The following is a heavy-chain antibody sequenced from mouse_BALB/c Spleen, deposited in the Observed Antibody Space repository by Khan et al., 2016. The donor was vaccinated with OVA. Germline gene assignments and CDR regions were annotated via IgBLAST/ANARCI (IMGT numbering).Heavy chain of an antibody. D-gene: IGHD4-1*01. Sequence: VQLKESGAELVKPGASVKLSCTASGFTIKDTDMHWVKKRPEQGLEWIGRIDPATGNTKYDPKFQDKATITADTSSNTAYLQLSSLTSEDTAVYYCARNYWDVFAYWGQGTLVTVSA. V-gene: IGHV14-3*02. CDR1: GFTIKDTD. CDR3: ARNYWDVFAY. J-gene: IGHJ3*01. CDR2: IDPATGNT.